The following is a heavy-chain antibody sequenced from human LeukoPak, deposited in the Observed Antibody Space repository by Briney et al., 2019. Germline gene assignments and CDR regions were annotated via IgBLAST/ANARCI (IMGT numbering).Heavy chain of an antibody. CDR1: GGSISSYY. V-gene: IGHV4-59*01. J-gene: IGHJ3*02. Sequence: PETLSLTCTVSGGSISSYYWSWIRQPPGKGLEWIGYIYYSGSTNYNPSLKSRVTISVDTSKNQFSLKLSSVTAADTAVYYCAREGSGYCSGGSCYPVDAFDIWGQGTMVTVSS. CDR2: IYYSGST. CDR3: AREGSGYCSGGSCYPVDAFDI. D-gene: IGHD2-15*01.